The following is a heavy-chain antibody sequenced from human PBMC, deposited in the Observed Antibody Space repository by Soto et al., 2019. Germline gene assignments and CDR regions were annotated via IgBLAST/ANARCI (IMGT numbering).Heavy chain of an antibody. V-gene: IGHV1-69*06. CDR1: GGTFSSYA. D-gene: IGHD2-2*01. Sequence: SVKVSCKASGGTFSSYAISWVRQAPGQGLEWMGGIIPIFGTANYAQKFQGRVTITADKSTSTAYMELRSLTSDDTAVYYCARGGTSRGNWFDPWGQGTMVTVSS. CDR3: ARGGTSRGNWFDP. CDR2: IIPIFGTA. J-gene: IGHJ5*02.